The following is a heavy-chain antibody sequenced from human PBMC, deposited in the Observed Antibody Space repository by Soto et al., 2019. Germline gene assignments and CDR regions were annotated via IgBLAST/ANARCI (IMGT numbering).Heavy chain of an antibody. J-gene: IGHJ4*02. V-gene: IGHV3-7*04. CDR2: IKQDGSEK. Sequence: GGSLRLSCAASGFTFSRYWMSWVRQAPGKGLEWVANIKQDGSEKYYVDSVKGRFTISRDNAKNSLYLQVNSLRAEDTAVYYCAREPNTGYDGAFDYWGQGTLVTVSS. CDR3: AREPNTGYDGAFDY. D-gene: IGHD5-12*01. CDR1: GFTFSRYW.